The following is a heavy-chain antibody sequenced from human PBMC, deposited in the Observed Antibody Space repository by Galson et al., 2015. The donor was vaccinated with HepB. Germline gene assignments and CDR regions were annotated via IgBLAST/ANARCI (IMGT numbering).Heavy chain of an antibody. Sequence: SLRLSCAASGFSLNNYGMHWVRQAPGKGLEWVAVISYDGSNKYYADSVKGRFTISRDNSKNTLYLQMNSLRAEDTAVYYCAKDSLWFGELSGSYYFDYWGQGTLVTVSS. CDR2: ISYDGSNK. CDR3: AKDSLWFGELSGSYYFDY. V-gene: IGHV3-30*18. D-gene: IGHD3-10*01. CDR1: GFSLNNYG. J-gene: IGHJ4*02.